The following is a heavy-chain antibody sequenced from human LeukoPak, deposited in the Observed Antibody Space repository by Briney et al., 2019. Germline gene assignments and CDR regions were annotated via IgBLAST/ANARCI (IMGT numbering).Heavy chain of an antibody. D-gene: IGHD6-19*01. CDR1: GYTFTSYA. V-gene: IGHV1-69*13. Sequence: GASVKVSCEASGYTFTSYAISWVRQAPGQGLEWMGGIIPIFGTANYAQKFQGGVTITADESTSTAYMELSSLRSEDTAVYYCARDPPTGYSSGWHYFDYWGQGTLVTVSS. J-gene: IGHJ4*02. CDR2: IIPIFGTA. CDR3: ARDPPTGYSSGWHYFDY.